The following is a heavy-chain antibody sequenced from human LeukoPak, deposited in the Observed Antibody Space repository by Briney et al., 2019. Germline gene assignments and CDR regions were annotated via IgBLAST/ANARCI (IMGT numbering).Heavy chain of an antibody. CDR2: VSANGAGT. V-gene: IGHV3-23*01. D-gene: IGHD1-26*01. Sequence: GGSLRLSCAASGFTFSNYAMIWVRQAPGKGLEWVSDVSANGAGTYYADSVKGRLTISRDNSKNTLYLQMNSLRAEDTAVYYCAKASGTYSFDYWGQGTLATVSS. J-gene: IGHJ4*02. CDR1: GFTFSNYA. CDR3: AKASGTYSFDY.